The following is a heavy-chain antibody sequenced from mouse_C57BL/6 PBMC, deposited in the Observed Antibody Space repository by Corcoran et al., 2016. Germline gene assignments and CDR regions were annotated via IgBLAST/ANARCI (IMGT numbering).Heavy chain of an antibody. CDR2: INTYSGVP. D-gene: IGHD1-1*01. CDR3: ASGYYYGSSYY. V-gene: IGHV9-3*01. J-gene: IGHJ2*01. CDR1: GYTFTTYG. Sequence: QIQLVQSGPELKKPGETVKISCKASGYTFTTYGMSWVKQAPGKGLKWMGWINTYSGVPTYADDFKGRFAFSLETSASTAYLQINNLKNEDTATYFCASGYYYGSSYYWGQGTTLTVSS.